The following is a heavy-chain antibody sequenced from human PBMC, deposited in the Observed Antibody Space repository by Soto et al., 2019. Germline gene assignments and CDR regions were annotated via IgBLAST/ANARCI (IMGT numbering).Heavy chain of an antibody. Sequence: QVQLVQSGAELKTPGASVKVSCKASGYTLTTYAMHWVRQAPGQRLAWVGWISGAKGNTKYSPRFPGRVTITRETSARTDYMEMRSLTSEDTAVYYCARADCSSDTCYIYYVMDVWGQGTTVTVSS. CDR3: ARADCSSDTCYIYYVMDV. V-gene: IGHV1-3*01. CDR2: ISGAKGNT. CDR1: GYTLTTYA. D-gene: IGHD2-2*02. J-gene: IGHJ6*02.